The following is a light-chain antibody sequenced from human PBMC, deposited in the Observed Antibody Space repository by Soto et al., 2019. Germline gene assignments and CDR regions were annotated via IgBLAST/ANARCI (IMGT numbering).Light chain of an antibody. J-gene: IGLJ2*01. Sequence: QSALTQPASVSGSPGQSITISCTGTSSDVGGYNYVSWYQQHPGKAPKLMIYDVSDRPSGVSNRFSGSKSGNTASLTISGLQAEDEADSYCSSYTSSSTLAFGGGTQLTVL. V-gene: IGLV2-14*01. CDR1: SSDVGGYNY. CDR2: DVS. CDR3: SSYTSSSTLA.